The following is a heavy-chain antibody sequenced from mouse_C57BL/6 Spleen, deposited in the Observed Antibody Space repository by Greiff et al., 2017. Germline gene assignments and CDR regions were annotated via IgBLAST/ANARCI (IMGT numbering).Heavy chain of an antibody. D-gene: IGHD2-5*01. CDR1: GYTFTSYT. V-gene: IGHV1-4*01. CDR3: ARSTASPVTTGGIDY. J-gene: IGHJ4*01. CDR2: LNPSSGYT. Sequence: QVQLQQPGAELARPGASVKMSCKASGYTFTSYTMHWVKQRPGQGLEWIGYLNPSSGYTKYNQKFKDKATLTADKSSSTAYMQLSSLTSEDSAVYYCARSTASPVTTGGIDYWGQGTTVTVSS.